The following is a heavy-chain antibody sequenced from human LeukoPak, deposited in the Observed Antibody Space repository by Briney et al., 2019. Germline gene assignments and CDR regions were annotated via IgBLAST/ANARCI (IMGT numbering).Heavy chain of an antibody. CDR2: IYSGGST. CDR3: ARVQYSGSYSDAFDI. Sequence: PGGSLRLSCAASGFTVSSNFMSWVRQAPGKGLEWVSVIYSGGSTYYADSVKGRFTISRDNSKNTLYLQMNSLRAEDTAVYYCARVQYSGSYSDAFDIWGQGTMVTVSS. D-gene: IGHD1-26*01. J-gene: IGHJ3*02. CDR1: GFTVSSNF. V-gene: IGHV3-66*01.